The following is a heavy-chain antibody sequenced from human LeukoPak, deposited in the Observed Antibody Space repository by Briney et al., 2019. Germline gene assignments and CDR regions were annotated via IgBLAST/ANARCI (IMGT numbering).Heavy chain of an antibody. CDR2: IYYSGST. J-gene: IGHJ1*01. Sequence: SETLSLTCTVSGGSISSSSYYWGWIRQPPGKGLEWIGSIYYSGSTYYNPSLKSRVTISVDTSKNQFSLKLSSVTAADTAVYYCASMYYDSSGYYFAEYFQHWGQGTLVTVSS. CDR1: GGSISSSSYY. V-gene: IGHV4-39*01. D-gene: IGHD3-22*01. CDR3: ASMYYDSSGYYFAEYFQH.